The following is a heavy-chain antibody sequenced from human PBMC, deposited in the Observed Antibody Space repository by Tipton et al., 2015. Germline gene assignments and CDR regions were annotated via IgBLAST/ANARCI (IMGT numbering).Heavy chain of an antibody. CDR3: ARYYSTSGSYRFDS. V-gene: IGHV4-59*12. CDR1: GGSISSYY. CDR2: IYYSGNT. D-gene: IGHD3-10*01. Sequence: TLSLTCTVSGGSISSYYWSWIRQPPGKGLEWIGFIYYSGNTKYNPSLKSRVTMSVDTSKNQFSLRLTSVTAADTAMYYCARYYSTSGSYRFDSWGQGALVTVSS. J-gene: IGHJ4*02.